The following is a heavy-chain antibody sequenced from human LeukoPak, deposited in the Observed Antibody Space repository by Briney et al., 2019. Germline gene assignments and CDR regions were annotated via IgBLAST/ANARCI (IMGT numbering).Heavy chain of an antibody. D-gene: IGHD1-26*01. Sequence: GESLEISCRCSGYNFPRQLNDLVRQMPGKGLEWMGIIYPGDSDTRYSPSFQGQVTISADKSISTAYLQWSSLKASDTAMYYCARQAHGAISPDYWGQGTLVTVSS. CDR1: GYNFPRQL. CDR2: IYPGDSDT. CDR3: ARQAHGAISPDY. V-gene: IGHV5-51*01. J-gene: IGHJ4*02.